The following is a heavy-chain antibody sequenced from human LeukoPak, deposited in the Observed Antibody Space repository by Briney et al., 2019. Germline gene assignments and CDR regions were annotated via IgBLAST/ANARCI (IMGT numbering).Heavy chain of an antibody. J-gene: IGHJ4*01. CDR3: ARDHRYAFDN. CDR1: GSNFIDYS. D-gene: IGHD5-12*01. Sequence: GGSLRLSCAASGSNFIDYSMNWVRQAPGKGLEWISSIGISSGNTKYADSVKGRFTISRDKARNSLYLQMNSLRVEDTAMYYCARDHRYAFDNWGHGTLVTVSS. CDR2: IGISSGNT. V-gene: IGHV3-48*01.